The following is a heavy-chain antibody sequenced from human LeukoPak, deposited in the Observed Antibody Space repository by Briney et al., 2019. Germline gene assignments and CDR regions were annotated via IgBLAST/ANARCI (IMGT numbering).Heavy chain of an antibody. Sequence: GGSLRLSCAASGFTFSTYWMTWVRQAPGKGLEWVANMNQDGSEKFYVDSVKGRFTISRDNAKNSLYLQMNSLRAEDTAVYYCARVSRDFWSGSDWFDPWGQGTLVTVSS. CDR2: MNQDGSEK. J-gene: IGHJ5*02. CDR3: ARVSRDFWSGSDWFDP. D-gene: IGHD3-3*01. CDR1: GFTFSTYW. V-gene: IGHV3-7*04.